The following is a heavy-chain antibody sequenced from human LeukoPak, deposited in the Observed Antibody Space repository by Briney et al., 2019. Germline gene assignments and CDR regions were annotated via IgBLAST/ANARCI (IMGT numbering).Heavy chain of an antibody. Sequence: GGSLRLSCAASAFIFSSYTMNWVRQAPGKGLEWVSSISSSSRYVYYADSVEGRFTISRDNAKNSLYLQMNSLRTEDTAVYYCARGAESGSYYYWGQGTLVTVSS. CDR3: ARGAESGSYYY. V-gene: IGHV3-21*01. CDR2: ISSSSRYV. D-gene: IGHD1-26*01. J-gene: IGHJ4*02. CDR1: AFIFSSYT.